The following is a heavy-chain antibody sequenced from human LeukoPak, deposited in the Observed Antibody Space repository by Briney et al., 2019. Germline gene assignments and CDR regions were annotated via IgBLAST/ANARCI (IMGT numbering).Heavy chain of an antibody. CDR3: ARGRGDFGEPTYYFDY. V-gene: IGHV1-69*13. CDR2: IIPIFGTA. Sequence: ASVKVSCKASGGTFSSYAISWVRQAPGQGLEWMGGIIPIFGTANYAQKFQGRVTITADESTSTAYMELSSLRSEDTAVYYCARGRGDFGEPTYYFDYWGQGTLVTVSS. J-gene: IGHJ4*02. D-gene: IGHD3-10*01. CDR1: GGTFSSYA.